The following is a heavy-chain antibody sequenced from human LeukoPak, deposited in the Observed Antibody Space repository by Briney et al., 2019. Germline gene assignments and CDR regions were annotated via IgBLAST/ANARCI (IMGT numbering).Heavy chain of an antibody. D-gene: IGHD3-22*01. CDR2: ISGSGGST. Sequence: PGGSLRLSCAASGFTVSSNYMSWVRQAPGKGLEWVSAISGSGGSTYYADSVKGRFTISRDNSKNTLYLQMNSLRAEDTAVYYCAKKGDYYDSSGYRLDYWGQGTLVTVSS. CDR1: GFTVSSNY. V-gene: IGHV3-23*01. J-gene: IGHJ4*02. CDR3: AKKGDYYDSSGYRLDY.